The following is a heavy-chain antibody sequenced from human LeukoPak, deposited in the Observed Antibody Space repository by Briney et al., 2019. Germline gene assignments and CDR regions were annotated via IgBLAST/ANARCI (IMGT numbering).Heavy chain of an antibody. CDR1: GYTFTSYD. CDR2: MNTNSGNT. CDR3: ARNDYGGSYFDY. J-gene: IGHJ4*02. Sequence: ASVKVSCKASGYTFTSYDINWVRQATGQGLEWMGWMNTNSGNTGYAQKFQGRVTMTRNTSISTAYMELSSLRSEDTAVYYCARNDYGGSYFDYWGQGTLVTVSS. D-gene: IGHD4-23*01. V-gene: IGHV1-8*01.